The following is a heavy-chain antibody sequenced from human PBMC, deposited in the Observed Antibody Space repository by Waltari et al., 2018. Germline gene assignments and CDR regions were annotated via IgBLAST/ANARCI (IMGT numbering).Heavy chain of an antibody. CDR2: INPNSGGT. V-gene: IGHV1-2*06. Sequence: QVQLVQSGAEVKKPGASVKVSCKASGYTFTGYYMHWVRQAPGQGLEWMGRINPNSGGTNYAQKFQGRVTMTRDTSISTAYMELSRLRSDDTAVYYCARVGAAAVMLFYFDYWGQGTLVTVSS. D-gene: IGHD3-16*01. J-gene: IGHJ4*02. CDR3: ARVGAAAVMLFYFDY. CDR1: GYTFTGYY.